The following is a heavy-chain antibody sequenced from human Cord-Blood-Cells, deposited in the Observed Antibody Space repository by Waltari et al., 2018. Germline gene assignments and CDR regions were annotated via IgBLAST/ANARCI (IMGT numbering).Heavy chain of an antibody. CDR3: ARGVPGIVVVPAANWFDP. J-gene: IGHJ5*02. V-gene: IGHV4-4*07. Sequence: QVQLQESGPGLVKPSETLSLTCTVSGGSISSYYWSWIRQPAGKGLEWIGRIYTSGSTNYNPSLKSRVTMSVDTSKNQFSLKLSSVTAADTAVYYCARGVPGIVVVPAANWFDPWGQGTLVTVSS. D-gene: IGHD2-2*01. CDR1: GGSISSYY. CDR2: IYTSGST.